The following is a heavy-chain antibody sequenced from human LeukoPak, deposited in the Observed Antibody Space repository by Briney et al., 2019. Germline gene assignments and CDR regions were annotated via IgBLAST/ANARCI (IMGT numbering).Heavy chain of an antibody. J-gene: IGHJ6*02. CDR1: GGSISSYY. D-gene: IGHD3-16*01. CDR2: VYYSGST. V-gene: IGHV4-59*01. CDR3: VSGALGDHYYYYGMDV. Sequence: SETLSLTCTVSGGSISSYYWSWIRQPPGKGLEWIGYVYYSGSTNYNPSLKSRVTISVDTSKNQFSLKLSSVTAEDTAVYYCVSGALGDHYYYYGMDVWGQGTTVTVSS.